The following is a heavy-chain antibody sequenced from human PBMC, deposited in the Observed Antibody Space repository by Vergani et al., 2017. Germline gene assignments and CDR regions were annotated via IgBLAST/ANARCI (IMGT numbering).Heavy chain of an antibody. V-gene: IGHV3-48*01. J-gene: IGHJ6*03. Sequence: EVQLVESGGGLVQPGGSLRLSCAASGFTFSSYSMNWVRQAPGKGLEWVSYISSSSSTIYYADSVKGRFTISRDNAKNSLYLQMNSLRAEDTAVYYCARDPVLVGRRYYYYYYMDVWGKGP. CDR3: ARDPVLVGRRYYYYYYMDV. D-gene: IGHD4/OR15-4a*01. CDR1: GFTFSSYS. CDR2: ISSSSSTI.